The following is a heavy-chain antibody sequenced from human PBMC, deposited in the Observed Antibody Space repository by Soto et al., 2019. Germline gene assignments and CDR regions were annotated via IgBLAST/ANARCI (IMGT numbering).Heavy chain of an antibody. D-gene: IGHD3-22*01. CDR2: INPNSGGT. Sequence: GASVKVSCKASGYTFTGYYMHWVRQAPGQGLEWMGWINPNSGGTNYAQKFQGWVTMTRDTSISTAYMELSRLRSDDTAVYYCARLLVFDSSGYHHDAFDIWGQGTMVTVSS. CDR1: GYTFTGYY. CDR3: ARLLVFDSSGYHHDAFDI. V-gene: IGHV1-2*04. J-gene: IGHJ3*02.